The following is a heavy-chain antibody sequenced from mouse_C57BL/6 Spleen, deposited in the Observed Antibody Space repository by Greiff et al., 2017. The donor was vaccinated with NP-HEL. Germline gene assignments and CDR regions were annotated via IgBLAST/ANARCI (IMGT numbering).Heavy chain of an antibody. CDR3: ARVAIDGYYDYAMDY. CDR1: GYSFTDYN. CDR2: INPNYGTT. V-gene: IGHV1-39*01. J-gene: IGHJ4*01. D-gene: IGHD2-3*01. Sequence: VHVKQSGPELVKPGASVKISCKASGYSFTDYNMNWVKQSNGKSLEWIGVINPNYGTTSYNQKFKGKATLTVDQSSSTAYMQLNSLTSEDSAVYYCARVAIDGYYDYAMDYWGQGTSVTVSS.